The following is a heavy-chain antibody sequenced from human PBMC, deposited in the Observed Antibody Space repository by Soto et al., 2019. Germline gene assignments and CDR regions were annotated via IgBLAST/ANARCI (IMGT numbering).Heavy chain of an antibody. CDR2: ISGSGTNI. CDR1: GFTFSNYG. V-gene: IGHV3-48*02. CDR3: ARCRYSYGYDFDS. D-gene: IGHD5-18*01. Sequence: DVQLVESGGGLVQPGGSLRLSCAASGFTFSNYGMSWVRQAPGKGLEWVSHISGSGTNIYYAGSVKGRVTVSRDIAKNSLFLQMNSLRDDDTAVYYCARCRYSYGYDFDSWGQATLVTVSS. J-gene: IGHJ4*02.